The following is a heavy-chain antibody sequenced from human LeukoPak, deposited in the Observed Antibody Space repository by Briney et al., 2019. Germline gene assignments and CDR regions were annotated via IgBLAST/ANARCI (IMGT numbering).Heavy chain of an antibody. V-gene: IGHV4-31*03. CDR1: GGSISSGGYY. Sequence: SETLSLTRTVSGGSISSGGYYWSWIRQHPGKGLEWIGYIYYSGSTYYNPSLKSRVTLSVDTSKNQFSLKLSSVTAADTAVYYCASTIVVVPAAIPQGAFDIWGQGTMVTVSS. D-gene: IGHD2-2*02. CDR3: ASTIVVVPAAIPQGAFDI. CDR2: IYYSGST. J-gene: IGHJ3*02.